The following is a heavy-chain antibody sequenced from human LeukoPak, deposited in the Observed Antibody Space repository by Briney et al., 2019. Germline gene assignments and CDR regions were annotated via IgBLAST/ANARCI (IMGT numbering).Heavy chain of an antibody. Sequence: GGSLRLSCAASGFTFSSYSMNWVRQAPGKGLEWVSSISSSSSYIYYADSVKGRFTISRDNAKNSLYLQMNSLRAEDTAVYYCVRDKGGVAVAGTIGWFDPWGQGTLVTVSS. J-gene: IGHJ5*02. V-gene: IGHV3-21*01. D-gene: IGHD6-19*01. CDR2: ISSSSSYI. CDR3: VRDKGGVAVAGTIGWFDP. CDR1: GFTFSSYS.